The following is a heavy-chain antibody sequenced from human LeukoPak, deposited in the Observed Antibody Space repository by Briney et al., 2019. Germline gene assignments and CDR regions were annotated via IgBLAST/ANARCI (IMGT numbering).Heavy chain of an antibody. V-gene: IGHV3-15*01. D-gene: IGHD3-10*01. CDR2: IKSKTDGGTT. CDR3: TTTMVTMVRAIDY. Sequence: GGSLRLSCAASGFTFSNAWMSWVRQAPGKGLEWVGRIKSKTDGGTTDYAAPVKGRFTISRDDSKNTLYLQMNSLKTEDTAVYYCTTTMVTMVRAIDYWGQGTLVTVSS. J-gene: IGHJ4*02. CDR1: GFTFSNAW.